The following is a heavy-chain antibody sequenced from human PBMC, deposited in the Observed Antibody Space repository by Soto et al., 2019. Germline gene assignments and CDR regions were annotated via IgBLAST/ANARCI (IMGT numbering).Heavy chain of an antibody. CDR1: GGSVTNSSYY. CDR2: VYYRGRS. J-gene: IGHJ4*02. D-gene: IGHD4-17*01. V-gene: IGHV4-39*01. Sequence: PETLSLTCTVSGGSVTNSSYYWGWIRQSPGKGLEWIGSVYYRGRSYSKSSVKSRVTISVDTSKNRFSLSLNSVTASDTAVYFCVSQRTTVPTQAYFDYWGPGALVTVSS. CDR3: VSQRTTVPTQAYFDY.